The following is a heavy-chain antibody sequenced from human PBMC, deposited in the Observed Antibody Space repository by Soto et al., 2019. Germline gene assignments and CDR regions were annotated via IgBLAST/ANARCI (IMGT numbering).Heavy chain of an antibody. CDR3: ASRYCSSVSCYLDY. Sequence: GESLKISCKGSGYSFTSYWIGWVRQMPGKGLEWMGIIYPGDSDTRYSPSFQGQVTISADRSISTTYLQWSGLKASDTAMYYCASRYCSSVSCYLDYWGQGTRVPVSS. V-gene: IGHV5-51*01. J-gene: IGHJ4*02. CDR1: GYSFTSYW. CDR2: IYPGDSDT. D-gene: IGHD2-2*01.